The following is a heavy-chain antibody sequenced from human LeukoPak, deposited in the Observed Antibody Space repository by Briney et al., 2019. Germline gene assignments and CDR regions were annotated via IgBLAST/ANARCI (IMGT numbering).Heavy chain of an antibody. J-gene: IGHJ4*02. Sequence: GASVKVSCKASGYTFTGYYMHWVRQAPGQGLEWMGWINPNSGGTNYAQKFQGRVTITADESTSTAYMELSSLRSEDTAVYYCTRSSGSYRVPLGDWGQGTLVTVSS. CDR1: GYTFTGYY. CDR2: INPNSGGT. D-gene: IGHD1-26*01. V-gene: IGHV1-2*02. CDR3: TRSSGSYRVPLGD.